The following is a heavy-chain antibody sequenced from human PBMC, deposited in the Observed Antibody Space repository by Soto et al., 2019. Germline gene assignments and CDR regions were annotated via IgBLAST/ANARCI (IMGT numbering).Heavy chain of an antibody. Sequence: QVQLQESGPGLVQPSGTLSLTCAVSGDSINNSHWWSWVRQTPGKGLEWIGETYHSGTTNYNPSLKTRVTISIDKSKNQFSLKMNSVTAADTAVYYCAREVNSSPARGPNWFDPWGQGTLDTVSS. V-gene: IGHV4-4*02. CDR1: GDSINNSHW. CDR2: TYHSGTT. J-gene: IGHJ5*02. CDR3: AREVNSSPARGPNWFDP. D-gene: IGHD6-13*01.